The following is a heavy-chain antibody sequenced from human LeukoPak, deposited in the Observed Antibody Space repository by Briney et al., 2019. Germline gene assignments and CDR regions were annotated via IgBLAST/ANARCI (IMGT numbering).Heavy chain of an antibody. CDR3: ATLGYSYGTDY. V-gene: IGHV4-34*01. Sequence: SETLSLTCAVYGGSFSGFHWNWIRQPPGKGLEWIGDINHSGSTHYNPSLTSRVTISVDPSKNQFSLNLTSVTAADTAVYYCATLGYSYGTDYWGQGTLVTVSS. CDR1: GGSFSGFH. J-gene: IGHJ4*02. D-gene: IGHD5-18*01. CDR2: INHSGST.